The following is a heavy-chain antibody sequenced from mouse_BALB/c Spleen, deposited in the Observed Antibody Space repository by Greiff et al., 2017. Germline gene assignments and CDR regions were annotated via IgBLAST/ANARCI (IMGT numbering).Heavy chain of an antibody. D-gene: IGHD1-1*01. J-gene: IGHJ2*01. CDR2: ISSGSSTI. V-gene: IGHV5-17*02. CDR3: ARDYGSPDY. Sequence: EVNLVESGGGLVQPGGSRKLSCAASGFTFSSFGMHWVRQAPEKGLEWVAYISSGSSTIYYADTVKGRFTISRDNPKNTLFLQMTSLRSEDTAMYYCARDYGSPDYWGQGTTLTVSS. CDR1: GFTFSSFG.